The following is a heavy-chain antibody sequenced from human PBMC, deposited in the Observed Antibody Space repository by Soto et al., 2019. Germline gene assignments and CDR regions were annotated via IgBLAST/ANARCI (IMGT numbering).Heavy chain of an antibody. CDR1: GFTFDDYA. J-gene: IGHJ3*02. V-gene: IGHV3-9*01. CDR3: AKSKGDRDILEPTVATFWGTFHI. CDR2: IRWKSGSR. Sequence: EVQLVESGGGLVQPGRSLRLSCAASGFTFDDYAMHWVRQVPGNGPEWVSGIRWKSGSRGYAESVRGRFTISRDNAKNSLYLQMNRLRADDTALYYCAKSKGDRDILEPTVATFWGTFHIWGQGTMVTCSS. D-gene: IGHD5-12*01.